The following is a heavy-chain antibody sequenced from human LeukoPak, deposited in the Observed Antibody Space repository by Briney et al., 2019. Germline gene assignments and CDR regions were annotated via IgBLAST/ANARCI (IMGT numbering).Heavy chain of an antibody. CDR3: ARVVGNTNFDS. CDR2: IYYSGST. D-gene: IGHD2-21*01. V-gene: IGHV4-59*12. J-gene: IGHJ4*02. Sequence: SETLSLTCTVSGGSISSYYWSWIRQPPGKGLEWIGYIYYSGSTNYNPSLESRVTISVDKSKSHFSLKVTSVTAADTAIYYCARVVGNTNFDSWGQGAPVTVSS. CDR1: GGSISSYY.